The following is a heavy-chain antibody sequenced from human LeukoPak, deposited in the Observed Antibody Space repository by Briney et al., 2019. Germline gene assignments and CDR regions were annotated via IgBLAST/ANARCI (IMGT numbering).Heavy chain of an antibody. D-gene: IGHD3-9*01. CDR2: IKPDGSEK. V-gene: IGHV3-7*05. CDR1: GITFSSNW. J-gene: IGHJ4*02. Sequence: GGSLRLSCADSGITFSSNWMSWVRQAPGKGLAWVAHIKPDGSEKYYVDSVKGRFTISRDNAENSLYLQMNSLRAEDTAVYYCARDRDWSFDYWGQGTLVTVSS. CDR3: ARDRDWSFDY.